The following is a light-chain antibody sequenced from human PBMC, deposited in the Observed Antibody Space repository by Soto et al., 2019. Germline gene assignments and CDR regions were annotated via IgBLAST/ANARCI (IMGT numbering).Light chain of an antibody. CDR3: ATWDGSLPGEV. J-gene: IGLJ2*01. Sequence: QSALTQPPSASGSPGQSVTISCTGTSSDVGGYDYVYWYQHHPGKAPKLMIYDVNKRPSGVPDRFSGSKSGSTASLTVSGLQAEDEADYYCATWDGSLPGEVFGGGTKLTVL. V-gene: IGLV2-8*01. CDR1: SSDVGGYDY. CDR2: DVN.